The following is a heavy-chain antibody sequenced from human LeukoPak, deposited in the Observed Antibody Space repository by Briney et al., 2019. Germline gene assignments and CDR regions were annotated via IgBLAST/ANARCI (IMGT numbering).Heavy chain of an antibody. V-gene: IGHV3-30-3*01. D-gene: IGHD6-13*01. CDR3: ARSESSWLQAGEFDD. CDR1: GFTFSSYA. CDR2: LSEDGTNK. Sequence: VGCLRLSCAASGFTFSSYAMHWGPEAPGTGLGWGALLSEDGTNKSHATSVHGRFTISRDNSNNTLYLQMNSPRAEDTAVYYSARSESSWLQAGEFDDCGQGTLVNVS. J-gene: IGHJ4*02.